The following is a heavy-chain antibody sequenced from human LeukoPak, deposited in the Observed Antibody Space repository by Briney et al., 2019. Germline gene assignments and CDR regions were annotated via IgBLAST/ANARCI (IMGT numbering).Heavy chain of an antibody. Sequence: SETLSLTCAVSGGSISNSNWWSWVRQPPGKGLEWIGEIFYSGSTNYNPSLKSRVTLSLDKSKNQFSLQLSSVTAADTAVYYCARGGNTYCSGGSCPPNYFDYWGQGTLVTVSS. CDR3: ARGGNTYCSGGSCPPNYFDY. D-gene: IGHD2-15*01. CDR2: IFYSGST. V-gene: IGHV4-4*02. CDR1: GGSISNSNW. J-gene: IGHJ4*02.